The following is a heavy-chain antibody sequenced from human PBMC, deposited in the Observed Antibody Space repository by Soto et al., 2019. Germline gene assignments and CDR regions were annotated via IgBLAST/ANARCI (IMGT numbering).Heavy chain of an antibody. CDR1: GFTFSSYW. CDR3: ERVGRDGYTSKGCLDH. J-gene: IGHJ4*02. V-gene: IGHV3-74*01. Sequence: GGSLRLSCAASGFTFSSYWMHWVRQAPGKGLVWVSRINSDGSSTSYADSVKGRFTISRDNAKNTLYLQMNSLRAEDTAVYYCERVGRDGYTSKGCLDHWGQGTLVTVSS. CDR2: INSDGSST. D-gene: IGHD5-18*01.